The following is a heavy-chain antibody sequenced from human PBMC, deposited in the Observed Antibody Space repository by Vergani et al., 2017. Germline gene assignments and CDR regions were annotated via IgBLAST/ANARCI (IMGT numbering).Heavy chain of an antibody. Sequence: QVQLVQSGAEVKKPGSSVKVSCKASGGTFSSYAISWVRQAPGQGLEWMGRIIPIFGTANYAQKFQGRVTITADESTSTAYMELSSLRSDDTAVYYCARALYGSGSSIYGMDVWGQGTTVTVSS. D-gene: IGHD3-10*01. V-gene: IGHV1-69*13. J-gene: IGHJ6*02. CDR2: IIPIFGTA. CDR3: ARALYGSGSSIYGMDV. CDR1: GGTFSSYA.